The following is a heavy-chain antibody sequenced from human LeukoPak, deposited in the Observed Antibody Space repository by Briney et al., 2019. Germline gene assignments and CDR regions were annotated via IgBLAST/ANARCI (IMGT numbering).Heavy chain of an antibody. J-gene: IGHJ5*02. V-gene: IGHV4-61*01. Sequence: KPSETLSLTCTVSGGSVISGSYYWSWIRQPPGKGLEWIGYIYYSGSTNYNPSLKSRVTITVETTKNQFSLKLSYVTAADAAVYYXXXVLXIVATVERWFDPWGQGTLVTVSS. D-gene: IGHD5-12*01. CDR2: IYYSGST. CDR1: GGSVISGSYY. CDR3: XXVLXIVATVERWFDP.